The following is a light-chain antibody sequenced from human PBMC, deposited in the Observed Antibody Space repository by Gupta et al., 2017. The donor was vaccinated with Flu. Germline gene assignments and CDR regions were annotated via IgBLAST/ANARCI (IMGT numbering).Light chain of an antibody. J-gene: IGKJ2*01. CDR2: DAS. CDR3: QQYCSSAKT. CDR1: QSVSSSY. V-gene: IGKV3-20*01. Sequence: GTLSLSPGERATLSGRASQSVSSSYLAWYQQKSVQAPRLLIYDASSRATGIPDRFSGSGSGTDFTLTITRLEPEDFAVYYCQQYCSSAKTLGPGTKMEIK.